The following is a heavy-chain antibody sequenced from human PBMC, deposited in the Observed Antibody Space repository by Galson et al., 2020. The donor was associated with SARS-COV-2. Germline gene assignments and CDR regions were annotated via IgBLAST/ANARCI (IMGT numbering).Heavy chain of an antibody. CDR3: ARDGYSYGLGFDY. Sequence: GGSLRLSCAAYGFTFSSYGMHWVRQAPGKGLELVSVIWYDGSNKYYADSVKGRFTISRDNSKNTLYLQMNSLRAEDTAVYYCARDGYSYGLGFDYWGQGTLVTVSS. CDR1: GFTFSSYG. D-gene: IGHD5-18*01. V-gene: IGHV3-33*01. CDR2: IWYDGSNK. J-gene: IGHJ4*02.